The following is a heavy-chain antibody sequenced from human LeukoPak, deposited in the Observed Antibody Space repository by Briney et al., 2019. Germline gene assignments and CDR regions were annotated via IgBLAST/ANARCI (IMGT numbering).Heavy chain of an antibody. V-gene: IGHV3-30*18. J-gene: IGHJ4*02. D-gene: IGHD5-24*01. Sequence: HPGGSLRLSCAASGFTFSSYGMHWVRQAPGKGLEWVAVISYDGSNKYYAGSVKGRFTISRDNSKNTLYLQMNSLRAEDTAVYYCAKDRDWYYFDYWGQGTLVTGSS. CDR1: GFTFSSYG. CDR2: ISYDGSNK. CDR3: AKDRDWYYFDY.